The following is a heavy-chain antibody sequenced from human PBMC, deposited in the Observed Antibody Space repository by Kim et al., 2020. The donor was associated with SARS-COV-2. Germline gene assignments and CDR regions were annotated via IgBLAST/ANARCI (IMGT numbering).Heavy chain of an antibody. V-gene: IGHV1-2*02. CDR3: AREEASSSSIEHWFDP. CDR1: GYTFTGYY. J-gene: IGHJ5*02. D-gene: IGHD6-6*01. Sequence: ASVKVSCKASGYTFTGYYMHWVRQAPGQGLEWMGWINPNSGGTNYAQKFQGRVTMTRDTSISTAYMELSRLRSDDTAVYYCAREEASSSSIEHWFDPWGQGTLVTVSS. CDR2: INPNSGGT.